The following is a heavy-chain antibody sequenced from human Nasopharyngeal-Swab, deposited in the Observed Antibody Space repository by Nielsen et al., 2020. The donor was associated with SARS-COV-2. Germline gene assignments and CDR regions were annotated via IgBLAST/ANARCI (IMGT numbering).Heavy chain of an antibody. CDR2: ISYDGSNK. CDR3: ARDRTRTARKVYWYFDL. D-gene: IGHD5-18*01. Sequence: WIRQPPGKGLEWVAVISYDGSNKYYADSVKGRFTISRDNSKNTLYLQMNSLRAEDTAVYYCARDRTRTARKVYWYFDLWGRSNLVTVSS. J-gene: IGHJ2*01. V-gene: IGHV3-30-3*01.